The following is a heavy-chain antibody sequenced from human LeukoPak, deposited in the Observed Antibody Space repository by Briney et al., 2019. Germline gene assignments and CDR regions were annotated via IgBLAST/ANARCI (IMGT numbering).Heavy chain of an antibody. CDR2: ISSSSNYI. CDR3: ARYGKVTGGDLSQYYFDF. D-gene: IGHD2-21*02. CDR1: GFTFSSYS. V-gene: IGHV3-21*01. J-gene: IGHJ4*02. Sequence: GRSLRLSCAASGFTFSSYSMNWVRQAPGKGLEWVSSISSSSNYIYYADSVKGRFTISRDNAKNSLYLQMNSLRAEDTAVYYCARYGKVTGGDLSQYYFDFWGQGTLVTVSS.